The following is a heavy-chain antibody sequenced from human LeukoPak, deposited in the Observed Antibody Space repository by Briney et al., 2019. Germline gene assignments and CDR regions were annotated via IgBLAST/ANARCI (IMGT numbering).Heavy chain of an antibody. D-gene: IGHD1-26*01. CDR2: IYYSGST. CDR3: ARFLGATGSFDY. Sequence: SETLSLTCTVSGASIRSGDYYWSWIRQPPGKGLEWIGYIYYSGSTNYNPSLKSRVTISVDTSKNQFSLKLSSVTAADTAVYYCARFLGATGSFDYWGQGTLVTVSS. CDR1: GASIRSGDYY. V-gene: IGHV4-61*08. J-gene: IGHJ4*02.